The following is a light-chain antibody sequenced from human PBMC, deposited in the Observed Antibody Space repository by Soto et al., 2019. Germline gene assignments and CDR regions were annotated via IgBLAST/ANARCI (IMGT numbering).Light chain of an antibody. V-gene: IGLV2-14*03. CDR2: DVN. CDR1: SSDVGAYNY. J-gene: IGLJ3*02. CDR3: SSYTTSSTRV. Sequence: QAVVTQPASVSGSPGQSITISCTGTSSDVGAYNYVSWYQQHPGRAPKLVIYDVNNRPSGVSNRFSGSKSGNTASLTISGLQAEDEADYYCSSYTTSSTRVFGGGTKMTVL.